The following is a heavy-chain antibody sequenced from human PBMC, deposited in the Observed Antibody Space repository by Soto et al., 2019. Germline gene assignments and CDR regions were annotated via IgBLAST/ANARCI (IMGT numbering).Heavy chain of an antibody. J-gene: IGHJ3*02. CDR3: ARAQRLGYCSGGSCYYYAFDI. CDR1: GYTFTSYD. Sequence: ASVKVSCKASGYTFTSYDINWVRQATGQGLEWMGWMNPNSGNTGYAQKFQGRVTMTRNTSISTAYMELSSLRSEDTAVYYCARAQRLGYCSGGSCYYYAFDIWGQGTMVTVSS. V-gene: IGHV1-8*01. D-gene: IGHD2-15*01. CDR2: MNPNSGNT.